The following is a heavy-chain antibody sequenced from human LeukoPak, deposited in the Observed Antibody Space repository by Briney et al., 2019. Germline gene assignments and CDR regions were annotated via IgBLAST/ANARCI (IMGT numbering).Heavy chain of an antibody. Sequence: GEFLKISCKGSGYSFSSYWIGWVRQMPGKGLEWMGIIYPGDSDTRYSPSFQGQVTISADKSISTAYLQWSSLKASDTAMYYCARLPPYYYDSSGYPDYWGQGTLVTVSS. J-gene: IGHJ4*02. D-gene: IGHD3-22*01. CDR3: ARLPPYYYDSSGYPDY. CDR2: IYPGDSDT. V-gene: IGHV5-51*01. CDR1: GYSFSSYW.